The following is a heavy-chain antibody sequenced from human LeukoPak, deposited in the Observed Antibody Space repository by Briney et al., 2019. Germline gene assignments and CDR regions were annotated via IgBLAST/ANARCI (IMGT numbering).Heavy chain of an antibody. CDR1: GGSISSYY. CDR2: IYYSGST. D-gene: IGHD5-24*01. Sequence: PSETLSLTCTVSGGSISSYYWSWIRQPPGKGLEWIGSIYYSGSTYYDPSLRSRLTMSVDTSKNQFSLRLTSVTAADTAVYYCARLGDAYNLLLDYWGQGTLVTVSS. CDR3: ARLGDAYNLLLDY. J-gene: IGHJ4*02. V-gene: IGHV4-59*04.